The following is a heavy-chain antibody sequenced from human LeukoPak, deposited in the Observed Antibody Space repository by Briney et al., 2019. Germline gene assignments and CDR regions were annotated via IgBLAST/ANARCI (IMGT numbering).Heavy chain of an antibody. J-gene: IGHJ6*02. V-gene: IGHV4-59*08. CDR2: IYSSGYT. CDR1: GGSISGYF. CDR3: ARHDQVGHFQRGMDV. D-gene: IGHD1-26*01. Sequence: PSETLSLTCTVSGGSISGYFWSCIRQPPGKGLEWLGYIYSSGYTLYNPSLKSRVTMSVDTSKNQFSLNLSSVTAADTAVYYCARHDQVGHFQRGMDVWGQGTTVAVSS.